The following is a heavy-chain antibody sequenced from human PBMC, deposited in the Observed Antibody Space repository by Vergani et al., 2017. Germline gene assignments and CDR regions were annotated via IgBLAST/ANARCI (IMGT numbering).Heavy chain of an antibody. CDR2: INHSGST. CDR3: ARGRITMVRGVISSLRYFDY. Sequence: QVQLQESGPGLVKPPGTLSLTCAVSGDSISSNNCWTWIRQPPGKGLEWIGEINHSGSTNYNPSLKSRVTISVDTSKNQFSLKLSSVTAADTAVYYCARGRITMVRGVISSLRYFDYWGQGTLVTVSS. CDR1: GDSISSNNC. J-gene: IGHJ4*02. D-gene: IGHD3-10*01. V-gene: IGHV4-4*03.